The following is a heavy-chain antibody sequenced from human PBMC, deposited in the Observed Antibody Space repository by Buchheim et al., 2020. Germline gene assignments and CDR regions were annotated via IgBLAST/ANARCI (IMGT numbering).Heavy chain of an antibody. J-gene: IGHJ5*02. CDR3: AREVVRYQLRRFDP. D-gene: IGHD2-2*01. CDR1: GGSISSGGYY. V-gene: IGHV4-31*03. Sequence: QVQLQESGPGLVKPSQTLSLTCTVSGGSISSGGYYWSWIRQHPGKGLEWIGYIYYSGSTYSNPSLKSRVTISVDTSKTKFALKLSSVTAADTAVYYCAREVVRYQLRRFDPWGQGTL. CDR2: IYYSGST.